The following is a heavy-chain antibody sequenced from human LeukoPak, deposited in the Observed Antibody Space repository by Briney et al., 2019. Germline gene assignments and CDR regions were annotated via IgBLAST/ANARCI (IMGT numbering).Heavy chain of an antibody. Sequence: SETLSLTCTVSGGSISSSSYYWGWIRQPPGKGLEWIGSIYYSGSTYYNPSLKGRVTISVDTSKNQFSLKLSSVTAADTAVYYCARRGIALPRPFDYWGQGTLVTVSS. CDR2: IYYSGST. V-gene: IGHV4-39*01. CDR3: ARRGIALPRPFDY. CDR1: GGSISSSSYY. J-gene: IGHJ4*02. D-gene: IGHD3-16*01.